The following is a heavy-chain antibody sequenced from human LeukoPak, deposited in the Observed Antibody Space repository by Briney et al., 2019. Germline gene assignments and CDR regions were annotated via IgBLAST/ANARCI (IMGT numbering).Heavy chain of an antibody. Sequence: SETLSLTCTVSGGSISNSNYYWGWIRQPPEKGLEWIGSIYYSGSTFYRASLKSRATISADTSKNQFSLRLRSVTAADTAAYYCARWNEGLDYWGQGTLVTVSS. CDR2: IYYSGST. J-gene: IGHJ4*02. CDR3: ARWNEGLDY. CDR1: GGSISNSNYY. D-gene: IGHD1-1*01. V-gene: IGHV4-39*07.